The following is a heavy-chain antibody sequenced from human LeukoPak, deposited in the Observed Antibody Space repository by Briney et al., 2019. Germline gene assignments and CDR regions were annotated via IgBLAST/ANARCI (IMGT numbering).Heavy chain of an antibody. Sequence: ASVKVSCKASGYTFTSYDINWVRQATGQGLEWMGWMNPNSGDTGYAQKFQGRVTMTRNTSISTAYMELSSLRSEDTAVYYCARGPDILTGYHIGDYMDVWGKGTTVTVSS. CDR1: GYTFTSYD. J-gene: IGHJ6*03. CDR2: MNPNSGDT. CDR3: ARGPDILTGYHIGDYMDV. D-gene: IGHD3-9*01. V-gene: IGHV1-8*01.